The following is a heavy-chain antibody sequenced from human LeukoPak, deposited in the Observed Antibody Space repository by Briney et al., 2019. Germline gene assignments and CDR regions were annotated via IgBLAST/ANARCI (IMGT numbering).Heavy chain of an antibody. D-gene: IGHD3-10*01. CDR2: INYSGST. Sequence: PSETLSLTCTASGGSISSYYWSWIRRPPGKGLEWIASINYSGSTYYNPSLKSRVTISVDTSENQFSLKLSSVTAADTAVYYCARYVVYGSGKYYFDYWGQGTLVTVSS. V-gene: IGHV4-39*01. CDR1: GGSISSYY. CDR3: ARYVVYGSGKYYFDY. J-gene: IGHJ4*02.